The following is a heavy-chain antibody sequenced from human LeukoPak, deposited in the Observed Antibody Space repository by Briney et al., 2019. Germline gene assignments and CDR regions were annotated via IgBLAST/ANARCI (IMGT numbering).Heavy chain of an antibody. CDR2: ISYDGSNK. V-gene: IGHV3-30*04. CDR1: GFTFSSYA. J-gene: IGHJ4*02. CDR3: ARAVAGPRLDY. Sequence: GRSLRLSCTVSGFTFSSYAMHWVRQAPGKGLEWVAVISYDGSNKYYADSVKGRFTISRDNSKNTLYLQMNSLRAEDTAVYYCARAVAGPRLDYWGQGTLVTVSS. D-gene: IGHD6-19*01.